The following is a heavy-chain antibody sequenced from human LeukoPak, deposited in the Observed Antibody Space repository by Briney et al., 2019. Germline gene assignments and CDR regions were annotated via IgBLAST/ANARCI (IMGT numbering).Heavy chain of an antibody. CDR1: GGSISSYY. Sequence: PSETLSLTCTVSGGSISSYYWSWIRQPPGKGLEWIGYIYYSGSTNYNPSLKSRVTISVDTSKNQFSLKLSSVTAADTAVYYCARDLRTGTTASLYYYYYMDVWGKGTTVTVSS. D-gene: IGHD1-7*01. CDR3: ARDLRTGTTASLYYYYYMDV. V-gene: IGHV4-59*01. CDR2: IYYSGST. J-gene: IGHJ6*03.